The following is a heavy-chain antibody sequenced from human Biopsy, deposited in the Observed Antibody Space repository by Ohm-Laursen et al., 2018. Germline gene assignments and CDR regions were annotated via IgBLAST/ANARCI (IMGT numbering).Heavy chain of an antibody. CDR3: ARTTGCYGDLSYFDY. CDR2: INPSGSTT. CDR1: GYSFTSYY. D-gene: IGHD2-15*01. J-gene: IGHJ4*02. V-gene: IGHV1-46*01. Sequence: ASVKVSCKASGYSFTSYYMHWVRQAPGQGLEWMGTINPSGSTTSYPQIFQGRVTMTRDTSKSTVYMELSSLRSADTAVYFCARTTGCYGDLSYFDYWGQGTLVTVSS.